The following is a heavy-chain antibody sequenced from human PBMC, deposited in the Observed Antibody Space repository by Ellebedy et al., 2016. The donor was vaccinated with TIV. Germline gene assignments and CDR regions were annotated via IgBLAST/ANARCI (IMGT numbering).Heavy chain of an antibody. V-gene: IGHV3-48*01. J-gene: IGHJ6*03. CDR1: GFTFRNYV. Sequence: GGSLRLSXAASGFTFRNYVMNWVRQAPGKGLEWISDIGNRSSSIRYADSVKGRFIISRDNSKNTLYLQMNSLRAEDTAVYYCARDRTAQVTYYMDLWGKGTTVTVSS. CDR3: ARDRTAQVTYYMDL. D-gene: IGHD2-21*02. CDR2: IGNRSSSI.